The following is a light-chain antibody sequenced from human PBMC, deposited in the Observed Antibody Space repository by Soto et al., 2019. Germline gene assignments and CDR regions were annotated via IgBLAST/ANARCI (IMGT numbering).Light chain of an antibody. CDR3: QHRNNWV. J-gene: IGKJ4*01. CDR2: DVS. V-gene: IGKV3-11*01. CDR1: QSVSSY. Sequence: EIVLTQSPAILSLSPGERATLSCRASQSVSSYLAWYQQKPGQSPRLLIYDVSNRATGIPVRFTGSGSGADFTLTINSLEPEDFAVYYCQHRNNWVFGGGTKVESK.